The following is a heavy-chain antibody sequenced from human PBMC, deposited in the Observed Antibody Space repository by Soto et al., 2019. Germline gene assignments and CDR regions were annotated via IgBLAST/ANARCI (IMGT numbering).Heavy chain of an antibody. V-gene: IGHV1-3*01. CDR1: GYTFTSYA. D-gene: IGHD3-22*01. CDR3: ARGLYYYDSSGYYYYYGMDV. Sequence: GALVKVSCKASGYTFTSYAMHWVRQAPGQRLEWMGWINAGNGNTKYSQKFQGRVTITRDTSASTAYMELSSLRSEDTAVYYCARGLYYYDSSGYYYYYGMDVWGQGTTVTVSS. CDR2: INAGNGNT. J-gene: IGHJ6*02.